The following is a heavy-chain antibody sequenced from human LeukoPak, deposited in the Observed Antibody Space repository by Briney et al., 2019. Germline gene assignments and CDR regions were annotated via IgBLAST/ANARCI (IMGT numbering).Heavy chain of an antibody. CDR1: GGSISGSSYY. CDR3: ARQMERLAYYYDSSGYYYGVN. D-gene: IGHD3-22*01. CDR2: IYYSGST. J-gene: IGHJ4*02. Sequence: SETLSLTCTVSGGSISGSSYYWGWIRQPPGKGLEWIGSIYYSGSTYYNPSLKSRVTISVDTSRNQFSLKLSSVTAADTAVYYCARQMERLAYYYDSSGYYYGVNWGQGTLVTVSS. V-gene: IGHV4-39*01.